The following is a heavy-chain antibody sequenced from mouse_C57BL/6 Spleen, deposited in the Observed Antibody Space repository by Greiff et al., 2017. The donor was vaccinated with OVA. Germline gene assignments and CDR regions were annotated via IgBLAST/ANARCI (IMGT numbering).Heavy chain of an antibody. CDR3: ARSGSLAY. J-gene: IGHJ3*01. Sequence: VQLQQSGPELVKPGASVKISCKASGYAFSSSWMNWVKQRPGKGLEWIGRIYPGDGDTNYNGKFKGKATLTADKSSCTAYMQLSSLTSEDSAVYFCARSGSLAYWGQGTLVTVSA. CDR2: IYPGDGDT. D-gene: IGHD2-2*01. V-gene: IGHV1-82*01. CDR1: GYAFSSSW.